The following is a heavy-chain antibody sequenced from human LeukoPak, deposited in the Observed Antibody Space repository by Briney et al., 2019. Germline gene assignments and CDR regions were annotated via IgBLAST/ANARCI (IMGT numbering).Heavy chain of an antibody. Sequence: GGSLRLSCAASGFTFSRYGMHWVRQAPGKGLEWVAFIRYDGSDKYYADSVKGRFTISRDNTKNTLYLQMNSLRAEDTAVYYCAKDRCSSTSCYGRGFYYYYMDVWGKGTTVTVSS. D-gene: IGHD2-2*01. CDR3: AKDRCSSTSCYGRGFYYYYMDV. CDR2: IRYDGSDK. J-gene: IGHJ6*03. V-gene: IGHV3-30*02. CDR1: GFTFSRYG.